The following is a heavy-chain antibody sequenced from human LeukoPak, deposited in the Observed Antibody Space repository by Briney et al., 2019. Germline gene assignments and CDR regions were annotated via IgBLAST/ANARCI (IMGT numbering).Heavy chain of an antibody. Sequence: GGSLRLSCAASGFTFSSYAMSWVRQAPGRGLEWVSGIGGRGGPTFYADSVKGRFTISRDNSKNTLYLQMNSLRAEDTAVYYCASDSYSPEYFQHWGQGTLVTVSS. V-gene: IGHV3-23*01. J-gene: IGHJ1*01. CDR2: IGGRGGPT. CDR3: ASDSYSPEYFQH. CDR1: GFTFSSYA. D-gene: IGHD2-21*02.